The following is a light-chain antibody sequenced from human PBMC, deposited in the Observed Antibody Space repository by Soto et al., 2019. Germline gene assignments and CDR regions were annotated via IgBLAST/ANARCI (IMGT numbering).Light chain of an antibody. J-gene: IGLJ3*02. V-gene: IGLV2-18*02. CDR2: QVS. Sequence: QSALTQPPSVSGSPGQSVTISCTGTSSDVGSYNRVSWYQQPPGTAPKLMICQVSNRPSGVPDRFSGSKSGNTASLTISGLQAEHEADYYCSSYTSSGTWVFGGGTKVTVL. CDR3: SSYTSSGTWV. CDR1: SSDVGSYNR.